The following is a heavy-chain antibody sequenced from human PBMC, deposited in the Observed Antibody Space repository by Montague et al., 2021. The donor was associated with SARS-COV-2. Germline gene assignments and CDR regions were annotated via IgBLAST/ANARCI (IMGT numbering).Heavy chain of an antibody. CDR2: IYWDDDK. CDR1: GFSLSTSGVG. D-gene: IGHD1-20*01. V-gene: IGHV2-5*02. J-gene: IGHJ4*02. Sequence: PALVKPTQTLTLTCTFSGFSLSTSGVGVGWIRQPPGKALEWLALIYWDDDKRYSPSLKSRLTITKDTSKNQVVLTMTNMDPVDTATYYCAARRITGWALDYWGQGTLVTVSS. CDR3: AARRITGWALDY.